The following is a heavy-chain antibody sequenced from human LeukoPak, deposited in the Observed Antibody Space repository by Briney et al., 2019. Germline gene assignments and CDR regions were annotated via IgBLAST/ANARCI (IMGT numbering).Heavy chain of an antibody. CDR1: GGTFSSYA. V-gene: IGHV1-69*13. CDR2: IIPIFGTA. D-gene: IGHD1-26*01. Sequence: SVKVSCKASGGTFSSYAISWVRQAPGQGLEWMGGIIPIFGTANYAQKFQGRVTITADESTSTAYMELRSLRSDDTAVYYCARDTKRSRARWENLGFDPWGQGTLVTVSS. J-gene: IGHJ5*02. CDR3: ARDTKRSRARWENLGFDP.